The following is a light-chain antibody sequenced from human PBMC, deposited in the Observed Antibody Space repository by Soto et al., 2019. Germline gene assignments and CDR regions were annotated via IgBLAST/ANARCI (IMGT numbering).Light chain of an antibody. V-gene: IGLV2-11*01. J-gene: IGLJ1*01. CDR2: DVN. CDR3: CSYAGSYTYV. Sequence: SALTQPRSVSGSPGQSVTLSCTGTSSNVGFYKYVSWYQQSPGKAPKLIMYDVNNRPSGVPDRFSGSKSGNTASLTISGLQAEDEADYYCCSYAGSYTYVFGSGTKVTVL. CDR1: SSNVGFYKY.